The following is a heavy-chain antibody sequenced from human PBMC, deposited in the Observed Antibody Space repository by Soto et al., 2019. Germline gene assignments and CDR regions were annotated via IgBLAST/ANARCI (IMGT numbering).Heavy chain of an antibody. CDR1: GVSISSGGYY. CDR3: ARDSRYYDFWSGSAGMDV. V-gene: IGHV4-31*03. J-gene: IGHJ6*02. CDR2: IYYSGST. D-gene: IGHD3-3*01. Sequence: PSETLSLTCTVSGVSISSGGYYWSWIRQHPGKGLEWIGYIYYSGSTYYNPSLKSRVTISVDTSKNQFSLKLSSVTAADTAVYYCARDSRYYDFWSGSAGMDVWGQGTTVTVSS.